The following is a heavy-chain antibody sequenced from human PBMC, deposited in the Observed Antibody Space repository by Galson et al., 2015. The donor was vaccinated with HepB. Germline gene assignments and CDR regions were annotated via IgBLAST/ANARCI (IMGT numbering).Heavy chain of an antibody. D-gene: IGHD6-19*01. CDR2: INLDGSQT. CDR1: ELTFSTYW. CDR3: ARDGDGAVEYDH. Sequence: SLRLSCAASELTFSTYWMSWVRQAPGKGLESVANINLDGSQTFYVDSVKGRFTISRDNAKDSLFPQMNSLRAEDTAVYYCARDGDGAVEYDHWGQGTLVTVSS. V-gene: IGHV3-7*01. J-gene: IGHJ4*02.